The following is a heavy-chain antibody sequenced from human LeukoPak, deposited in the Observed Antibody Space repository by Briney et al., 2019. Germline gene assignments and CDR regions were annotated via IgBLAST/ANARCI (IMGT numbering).Heavy chain of an antibody. CDR3: AREAITIFGVVRTQTTYGPHRFDP. CDR2: ISAYNGNT. Sequence: ASVKVSCKASGYTFTSYGISWVRQAPGQGLEWMGWISAYNGNTNYAQKLQGRVTITADKSTSTVYMELSSLRSEDTAVYYCAREAITIFGVVRTQTTYGPHRFDPWGQGTLVTVSS. CDR1: GYTFTSYG. J-gene: IGHJ5*02. D-gene: IGHD3-3*01. V-gene: IGHV1-18*01.